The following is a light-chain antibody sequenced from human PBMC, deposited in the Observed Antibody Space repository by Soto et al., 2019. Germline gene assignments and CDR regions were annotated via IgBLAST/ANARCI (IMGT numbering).Light chain of an antibody. CDR2: STN. Sequence: QTVVTQEPSFSVSPGRTVTLTCGLSSGSVSTSYYPSWYQQTPGQAPRTLIYSTNTRSSGVPDRFSGSILGDKAALTITGAQADDESDYYCALYMGSGIWVIGGGTKVTVL. CDR3: ALYMGSGIWV. V-gene: IGLV8-61*01. CDR1: SGSVSTSYY. J-gene: IGLJ3*02.